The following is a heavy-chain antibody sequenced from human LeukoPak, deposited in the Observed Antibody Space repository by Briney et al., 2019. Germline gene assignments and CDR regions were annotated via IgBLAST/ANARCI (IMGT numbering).Heavy chain of an antibody. CDR2: IYYSGST. J-gene: IGHJ4*02. V-gene: IGHV4-59*01. Sequence: MPSETLSLTCTVSGGSISSYYRSWIRQPPGKGLEWIGYIYYSGSTNYNPSLKSRVTISVDTSKNQFSLKLSSVTAADTAVYYCARGVIPKHWGQGTLVTVSS. CDR3: ARGVIPKH. D-gene: IGHD2-2*02. CDR1: GGSISSYY.